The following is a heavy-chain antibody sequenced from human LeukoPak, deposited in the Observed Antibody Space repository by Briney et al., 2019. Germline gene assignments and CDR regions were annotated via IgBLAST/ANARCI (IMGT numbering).Heavy chain of an antibody. J-gene: IGHJ4*02. CDR2: INPSGDST. CDR3: ARDSEAPFDY. CDR1: GYTFTSYY. D-gene: IGHD6-19*01. Sequence: ASVKVSCKASGYTFTSYYMHWVRQAPGQGLEWMGVINPSGDSTFYEQKFQGRVTMTSDASTNTVYMVLSSLRFDDTAVYYCARDSEAPFDYWGQGTLVTVSS. V-gene: IGHV1-46*01.